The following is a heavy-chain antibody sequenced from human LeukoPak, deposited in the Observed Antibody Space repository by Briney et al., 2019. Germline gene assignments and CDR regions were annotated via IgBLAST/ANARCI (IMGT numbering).Heavy chain of an antibody. J-gene: IGHJ4*02. CDR1: GGSISSYY. CDR2: VYDSGST. CDR3: AREGYTSYLDY. Sequence: SETLSLTCTVSGGSISSYYWSWIRQPPGKGLEWIGYVYDSGSTNYNPSLKSRVTISVDTSKNQFSLKLSSVTAADTAVYYCAREGYTSYLDYWGQGTLVTVSS. D-gene: IGHD2-15*01. V-gene: IGHV4-59*01.